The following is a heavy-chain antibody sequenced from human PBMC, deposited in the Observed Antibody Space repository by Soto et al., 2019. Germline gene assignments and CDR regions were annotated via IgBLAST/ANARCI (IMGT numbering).Heavy chain of an antibody. CDR1: GFTFSSYW. CDR2: IKQDGSEK. J-gene: IGHJ6*02. V-gene: IGHV3-7*01. D-gene: IGHD6-13*01. Sequence: GSLRLSCAASGFTFSSYWMSWVRQAPGKGLEWVANIKQDGSEKYYVDSVKGRFTISRDNAKNSLYLQMNSLRAEDTAVYYCARVGNLRSSWLRACMDVWGQGTTVTVSS. CDR3: ARVGNLRSSWLRACMDV.